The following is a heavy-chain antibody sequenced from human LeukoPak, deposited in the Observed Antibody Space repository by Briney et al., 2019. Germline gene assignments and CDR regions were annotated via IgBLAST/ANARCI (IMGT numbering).Heavy chain of an antibody. CDR2: IYSSGST. J-gene: IGHJ4*02. CDR1: GFTVSSHY. CDR3: AKDYYDTSGYYGILDY. D-gene: IGHD3-22*01. Sequence: PGGSLRLSCAASGFTVSSHYMTWVRQAPGKGLEWVSVIYSSGSTYYADSVKGRFTISRDNSKNTLYLEMNSLRAEDTAVYYCAKDYYDTSGYYGILDYWGQGTLVTVSS. V-gene: IGHV3-66*01.